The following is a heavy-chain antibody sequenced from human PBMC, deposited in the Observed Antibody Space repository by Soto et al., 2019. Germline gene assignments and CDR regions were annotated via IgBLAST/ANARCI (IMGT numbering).Heavy chain of an antibody. CDR1: GGSFSGYY. D-gene: IGHD4-17*01. Sequence: SETLSLTCAVYGGSFSGYYWSWIRQPPGKGLEWIGEINHSGSTNYNPSLKSRVTISVDTSKNQFSLKLSSVTAADTAVYYCARGSLGTTVTTGMDVWGQGTTVTVSS. V-gene: IGHV4-34*01. CDR2: INHSGST. CDR3: ARGSLGTTVTTGMDV. J-gene: IGHJ6*02.